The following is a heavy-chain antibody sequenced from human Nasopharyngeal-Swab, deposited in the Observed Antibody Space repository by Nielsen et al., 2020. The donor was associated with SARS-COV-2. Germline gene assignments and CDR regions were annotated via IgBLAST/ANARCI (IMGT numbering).Heavy chain of an antibody. V-gene: IGHV3-23*01. CDR2: ISGSDYST. D-gene: IGHD5-12*01. CDR1: GGSISSYY. CDR3: AKDRDSGDDSDDYYHYYGMDV. J-gene: IGHJ6*02. Sequence: GGSLRLSCTVSGGSISSYYWSWIRQPPGKGLEWVSVISGSDYSTKYADSVKGRFTISRDNSKNTVNLQMNSLRAEDTATYYCAKDRDSGDDSDDYYHYYGMDVWGQGTTVTVSS.